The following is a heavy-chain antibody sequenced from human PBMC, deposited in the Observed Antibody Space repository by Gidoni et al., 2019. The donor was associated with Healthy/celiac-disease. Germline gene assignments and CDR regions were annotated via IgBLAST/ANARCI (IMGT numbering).Heavy chain of an antibody. Sequence: QVQLQESGPGLVKPSETLSLTCTVSGGSISSYYWSWIRQPPGKGLEWIGYIYYSGSTNYNPSLKSRVTISVDTSKNQFSLKLSSVTAADTAVYYCAGNSIKTGMDVWGQGTTVTVSS. V-gene: IGHV4-59*01. D-gene: IGHD6-13*01. CDR1: GGSISSYY. CDR2: IYYSGST. J-gene: IGHJ6*02. CDR3: AGNSIKTGMDV.